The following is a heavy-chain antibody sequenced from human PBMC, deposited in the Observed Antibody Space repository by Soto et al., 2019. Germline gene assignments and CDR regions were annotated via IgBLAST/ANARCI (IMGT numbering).Heavy chain of an antibody. Sequence: SETLSLTCTVSGDSISSSYWNWIRQPPGKELEWIGYSHNSGSTHYNPSLKRRVTISLDTSKRQFSLKLSAVTAADTAVYYCARIGEAAFDIWGQGTMVTVSS. CDR2: SHNSGST. CDR1: GDSISSSY. D-gene: IGHD2-21*01. J-gene: IGHJ3*02. V-gene: IGHV4-59*01. CDR3: ARIGEAAFDI.